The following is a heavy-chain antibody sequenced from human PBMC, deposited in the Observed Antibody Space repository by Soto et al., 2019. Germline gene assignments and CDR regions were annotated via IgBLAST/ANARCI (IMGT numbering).Heavy chain of an antibody. CDR1: GFTFSSYS. D-gene: IGHD6-19*01. CDR3: ARAFPRIAVAGKGY. Sequence: GGSLRLSCAASGFTFSSYSMNWVRQAPGKGLEWVSYISSSSSTIYYADSVKGRFTISRDNAKNSLYLQMNSLRDEDTAVYYCARAFPRIAVAGKGYWGQGTLVTVSS. CDR2: ISSSSSTI. V-gene: IGHV3-48*02. J-gene: IGHJ4*02.